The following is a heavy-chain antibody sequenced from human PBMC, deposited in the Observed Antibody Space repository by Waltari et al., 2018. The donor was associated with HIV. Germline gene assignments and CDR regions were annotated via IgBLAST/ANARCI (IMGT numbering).Heavy chain of an antibody. CDR2: IKQDGSEK. J-gene: IGHJ4*02. Sequence: EVQLVESGGGLVQPGGSLRLSCAASGSPFSRYWMTWVRQAPGKGLEWVANIKQDGSEKYYADSVKGRFTISRDNAKNSLYLQMNSLRAEDTAVYYCASLYCSGGSCYDYWGQGTLVTVSS. D-gene: IGHD2-15*01. CDR3: ASLYCSGGSCYDY. CDR1: GSPFSRYW. V-gene: IGHV3-7*01.